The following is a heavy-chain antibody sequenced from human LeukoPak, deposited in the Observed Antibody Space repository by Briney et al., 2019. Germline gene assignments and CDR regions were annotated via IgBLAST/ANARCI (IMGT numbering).Heavy chain of an antibody. CDR3: ARAGGSGCFDY. CDR2: IRSRSTYI. V-gene: IGHV3-21*01. CDR1: GFTLSTYS. J-gene: IGHJ4*02. Sequence: GGSLRPSCAAFGFTLSTYSLNWVRQAPGKGLEWGSSIRSRSTYIYCPDSVKGRFTISRDNAKNSLYRQMNSLRAEDTAVYYCARAGGSGCFDYWGQGTLVTVSS. D-gene: IGHD3-22*01.